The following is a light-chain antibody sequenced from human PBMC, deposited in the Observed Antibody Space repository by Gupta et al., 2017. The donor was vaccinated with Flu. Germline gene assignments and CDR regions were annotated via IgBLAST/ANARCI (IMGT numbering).Light chain of an antibody. CDR3: QQSYSNSYT. Sequence: DIQMTQSPSSLSASVGDRVTITCRASQSISSYLNWYQQKPGKAPKLLIYAAPSLQSGVPSRFSGSGSGTDFTLTISSLQPEDFATYYCQQSYSNSYTFGQGTKLEIK. CDR2: AAP. J-gene: IGKJ2*01. V-gene: IGKV1-39*01. CDR1: QSISSY.